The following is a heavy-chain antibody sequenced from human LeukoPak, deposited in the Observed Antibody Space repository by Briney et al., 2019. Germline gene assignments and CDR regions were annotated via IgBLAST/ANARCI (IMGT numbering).Heavy chain of an antibody. D-gene: IGHD3-16*02. Sequence: PGGSLRLSCAASGFTFSSYGMHWVRQAPGKGLEWVAVISYDGSNKYYADSVKGRFTISRDNSKNTLYLQMNSLRAEDTAVYYCARDAGERLGELSLGTRLPNDYWGQGTLVTVSS. CDR2: ISYDGSNK. V-gene: IGHV3-30*03. J-gene: IGHJ4*02. CDR1: GFTFSSYG. CDR3: ARDAGERLGELSLGTRLPNDY.